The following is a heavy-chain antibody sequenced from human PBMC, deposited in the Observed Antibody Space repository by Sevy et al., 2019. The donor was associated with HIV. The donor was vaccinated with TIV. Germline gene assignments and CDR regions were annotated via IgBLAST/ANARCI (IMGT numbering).Heavy chain of an antibody. CDR1: GFAFYDYS. CDR2: LSFGCGKI. Sequence: GGSLRRSCAASGFAFYDYSMSWIRQAPGKGLEWVATLSFGCGKINYADSVKGRFTISRDNSKNSFYLQMDNLRVEDTALDYCAREGCTRPHDYWGQGTRVTVSS. CDR3: AREGCTRPHDY. V-gene: IGHV3-23*01. J-gene: IGHJ4*02. D-gene: IGHD2-8*01.